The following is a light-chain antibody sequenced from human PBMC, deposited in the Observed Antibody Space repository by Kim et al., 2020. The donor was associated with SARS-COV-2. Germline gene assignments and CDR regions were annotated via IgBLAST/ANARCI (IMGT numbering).Light chain of an antibody. CDR2: LEGSGIY. J-gene: IGLJ2*01. CDR1: SWHSSYI. V-gene: IGLV4-60*02. Sequence: QPVLTQPSSASASLGSSVRLTCTRSSWHSSYINAWHQQQPGNAPRVLMKLEGSGIYNKGGGVPDRFSASSSGADRYLTISNFEYEDEADYYCENWDSSVGVFGGGTKVTVL. CDR3: ENWDSSVGV.